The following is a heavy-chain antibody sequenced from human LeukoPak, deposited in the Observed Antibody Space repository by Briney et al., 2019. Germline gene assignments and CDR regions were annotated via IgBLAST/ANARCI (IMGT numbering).Heavy chain of an antibody. CDR3: AGFFYDNSGDAFDI. J-gene: IGHJ3*02. D-gene: IGHD3-22*01. CDR1: GGSFSFTSHA. V-gene: IGHV1-69*13. CDR2: LIPIYGST. Sequence: SVKLSCKASGGSFSFTSHAISWVRPAPGQGLEWMGGLIPIYGSTNYAQKFQGRVTITSDESTRTVSMELSSLRPEDSAVYYCAGFFYDNSGDAFDIWGQGTMVTISS.